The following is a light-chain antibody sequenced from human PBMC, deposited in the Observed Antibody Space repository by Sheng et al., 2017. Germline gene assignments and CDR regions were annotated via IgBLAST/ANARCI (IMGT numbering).Light chain of an antibody. V-gene: IGKV3-15*01. CDR1: QSVSSN. Sequence: EIVMTQSPATLSVSPGERATLSCRASQSVSSNLAWYQQKPGQAPRLLIYGASTRATGIPARFSGSGSGTEFTLTISSLQSEDFAVYYCQQYNNWPGTFGGGDQGGDQT. CDR3: QQYNNWPGT. J-gene: IGKJ4*01. CDR2: GAS.